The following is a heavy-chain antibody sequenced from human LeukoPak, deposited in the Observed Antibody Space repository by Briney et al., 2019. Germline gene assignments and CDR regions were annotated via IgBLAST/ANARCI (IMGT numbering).Heavy chain of an antibody. V-gene: IGHV3-7*03. CDR2: MNQDGSKR. Sequence: GGSLRLSCAASGITFSSYAMSWVRQAPGKGLEWVANMNQDGSKRQYVDSVKGRFTISRDNAKNLLYLQMNSLRVEDTAVYYCARETWAAMSALSFDYWGQGTLVTVSS. CDR3: ARETWAAMSALSFDY. D-gene: IGHD2-15*01. CDR1: GITFSSYA. J-gene: IGHJ4*02.